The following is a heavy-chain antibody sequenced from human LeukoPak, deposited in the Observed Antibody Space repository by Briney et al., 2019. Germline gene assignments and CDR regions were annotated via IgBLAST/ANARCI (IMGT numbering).Heavy chain of an antibody. D-gene: IGHD3-22*01. CDR1: GGSISSGGNY. CDR2: IYYSGST. Sequence: PSETLSLTCTVSGGSISSGGNYWSWIRQHPGKGLEWIGYIYYSGSTYYNPSLKSRVTISVDTSKNQFSPKLSSVTAADTAVYYCARKDYDSSGYYYNYWGQGTLVTVSS. CDR3: ARKDYDSSGYYYNY. J-gene: IGHJ4*02. V-gene: IGHV4-31*03.